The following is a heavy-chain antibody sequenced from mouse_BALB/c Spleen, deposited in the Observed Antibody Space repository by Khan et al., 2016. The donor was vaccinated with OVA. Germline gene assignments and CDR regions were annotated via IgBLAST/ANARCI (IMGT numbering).Heavy chain of an antibody. D-gene: IGHD2-2*01. Sequence: EVQLVESGGGLVQPGGSLKLSCAASGFALSRYWMSWVRQAPGKGLEWIGEINPDSSTTNYTPSLTDKFIISRDNAKNTLYLKMSKVKSEDTALYYCARGLHRYYYAMDYWGQGTSVTVSS. CDR1: GFALSRYW. J-gene: IGHJ4*01. V-gene: IGHV4-1*02. CDR3: ARGLHRYYYAMDY. CDR2: INPDSSTT.